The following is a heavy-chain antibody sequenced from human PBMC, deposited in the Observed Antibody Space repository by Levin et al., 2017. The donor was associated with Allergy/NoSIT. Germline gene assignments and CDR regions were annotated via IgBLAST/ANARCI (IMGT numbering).Heavy chain of an antibody. Sequence: SQTLSLTCTVSGGSISSYYWSWIRQPPGKGLEWIGYIYYSGSTNYNPSLKSRVTISVDTSKNQFSLKLSSVTAADTAVYYCARTDDYMYYFDYWGQGTLVTVSS. CDR3: ARTDDYMYYFDY. D-gene: IGHD5-12*01. CDR2: IYYSGST. J-gene: IGHJ4*02. V-gene: IGHV4-59*01. CDR1: GGSISSYY.